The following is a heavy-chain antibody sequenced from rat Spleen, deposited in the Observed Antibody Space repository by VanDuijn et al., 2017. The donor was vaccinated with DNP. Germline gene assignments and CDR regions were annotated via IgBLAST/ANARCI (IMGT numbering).Heavy chain of an antibody. D-gene: IGHD4-3*01. CDR3: ARQNSGYDY. CDR1: GFTFSDYY. Sequence: EVQLVESGGGLVQPGRSLKLSCAASGFTFSDYYMAWVRPAPTKGLEWVAYISYDGGSTYYGDSVKGRFTISRDNAKSTLYLQMNSLRSEDMATYYCARQNSGYDYWGQGVMVTVSS. V-gene: IGHV5-22*01. J-gene: IGHJ2*01. CDR2: ISYDGGST.